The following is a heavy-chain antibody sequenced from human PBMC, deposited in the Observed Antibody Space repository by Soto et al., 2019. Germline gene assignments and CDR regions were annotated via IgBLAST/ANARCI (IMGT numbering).Heavy chain of an antibody. CDR1: GGSISSSSYY. CDR2: IYYSGSP. V-gene: IGHV4-39*01. CDR3: AVPAASVAGASGSYYYYGMDV. Sequence: SETLSLTCTVSGGSISSSSYYWGWIRQPPGKGLEWIGYIYYSGSPYYNPSLKSRVTISVDTSKNQFSLKLGSVTAADTAVYYCAVPAASVAGASGSYYYYGMDVWGQGTTVTVSS. J-gene: IGHJ6*02. D-gene: IGHD6-19*01.